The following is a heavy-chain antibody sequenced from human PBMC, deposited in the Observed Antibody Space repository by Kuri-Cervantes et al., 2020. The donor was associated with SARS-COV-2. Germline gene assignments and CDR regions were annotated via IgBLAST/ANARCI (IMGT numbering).Heavy chain of an antibody. V-gene: IGHV4-34*01. CDR1: GGSFSGYY. J-gene: IGHJ4*02. CDR2: INHSGST. CDR3: ARKSACSSTSCYPGAFDY. Sequence: GSLRLSCTVYGGSFSGYYWSWIRQPPGKGLEWIGEINHSGSTNYNPSLKSRVTISVDTSKNQFSLKLSSVTAADTAVHYCARKSACSSTSCYPGAFDYWGQGTLVTVSS. D-gene: IGHD2-2*01.